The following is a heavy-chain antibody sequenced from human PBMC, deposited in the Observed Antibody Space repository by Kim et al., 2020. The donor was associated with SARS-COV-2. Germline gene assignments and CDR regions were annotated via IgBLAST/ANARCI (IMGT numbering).Heavy chain of an antibody. V-gene: IGHV3-21*01. D-gene: IGHD3-9*01. CDR3: ARDGRDILTGRYYFDY. Sequence: DSVKGRFTIARDNAKNSLYLKMNSLRAEDTAVYYCARDGRDILTGRYYFDYWGQGTLVTVSS. J-gene: IGHJ4*02.